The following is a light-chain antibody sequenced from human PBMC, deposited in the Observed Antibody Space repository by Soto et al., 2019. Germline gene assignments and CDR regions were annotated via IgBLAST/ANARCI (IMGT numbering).Light chain of an antibody. CDR1: SGHSSYI. Sequence: QSVLTQSSSASASLGSSVKLTCTLSSGHSSYIIAWHQQQPRKAPRYLMKLEGSGSYNKGSGVPDRFSGSSSGADRYLTIAYLQSEDEADYYCETWDSNTRVFGGGT. J-gene: IGLJ3*02. CDR2: LEGSGSY. CDR3: ETWDSNTRV. V-gene: IGLV4-60*03.